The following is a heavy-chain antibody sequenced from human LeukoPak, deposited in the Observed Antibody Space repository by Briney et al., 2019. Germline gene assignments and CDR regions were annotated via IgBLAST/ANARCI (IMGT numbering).Heavy chain of an antibody. J-gene: IGHJ3*02. CDR1: GCTISSYN. CDR3: VRWQYCGGNCFFSAFDI. Sequence: SETLTLSCTVSGCTISSYNRSWIRQSPGKGLEWIGYIHHSGNTKYCPPPKSRLTISVDTPKNQFSLKLSSVTAADTAMYYCVRWQYCGGNCFFSAFDIWGQGTMVTVSS. D-gene: IGHD2-21*01. CDR2: IHHSGNT. V-gene: IGHV4-59*01.